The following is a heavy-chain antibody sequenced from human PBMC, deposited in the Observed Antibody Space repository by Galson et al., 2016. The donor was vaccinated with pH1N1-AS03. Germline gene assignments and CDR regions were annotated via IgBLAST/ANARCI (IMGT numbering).Heavy chain of an antibody. V-gene: IGHV3-11*04. CDR2: ISVASTAV. CDR1: GFTFSDYH. CDR3: ARGPRRVVGTLLKYFGMDV. Sequence: SLRLSCAASGFTFSDYHMSWIRQAPGKGLEWLSYISVASTAVYYAASVKGRFTISRDNARNSLYLQMNSLRAEDTAVYYCARGPRRVVGTLLKYFGMDVWGQGTTVTVSS. J-gene: IGHJ6*02. D-gene: IGHD2-21*02.